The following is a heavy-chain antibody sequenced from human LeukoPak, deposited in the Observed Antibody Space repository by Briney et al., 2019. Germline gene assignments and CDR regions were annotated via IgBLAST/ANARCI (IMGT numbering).Heavy chain of an antibody. J-gene: IGHJ3*02. Sequence: GGSLRLSCAASGFTVSTNYVSWVRQAPGKGLEWVSVIYRSGSIYYADSVKGRFTISGDNSKNTLYLQMNRLRAEDTAVYYCARDSGHDAFDIWGQGTMVTVSS. CDR3: ARDSGHDAFDI. CDR2: IYRSGSI. V-gene: IGHV3-53*01. CDR1: GFTVSTNY.